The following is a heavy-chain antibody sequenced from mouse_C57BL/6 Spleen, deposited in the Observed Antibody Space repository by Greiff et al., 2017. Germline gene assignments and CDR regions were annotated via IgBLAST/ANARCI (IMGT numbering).Heavy chain of an antibody. CDR1: GISITTGNYR. V-gene: IGHV3-5*01. J-gene: IGHJ1*03. CDR2: IYYSGTI. Sequence: EVQLQASGPGLVKPSQTVFLTCTVTGISITTGNYRWSWIRQFPGNKLEWIGYIYYSGTITYNPSLTSRTTITRDTPKNQFFLEMNSLTAEDTATYYCARVGGYYGYFDVWGTGTTVTVSS. D-gene: IGHD2-2*01. CDR3: ARVGGYYGYFDV.